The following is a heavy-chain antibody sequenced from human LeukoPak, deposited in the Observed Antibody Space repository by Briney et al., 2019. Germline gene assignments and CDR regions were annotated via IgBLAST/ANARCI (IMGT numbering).Heavy chain of an antibody. CDR1: GFTFSRYP. D-gene: IGHD1-7*01. V-gene: IGHV3-64*04. J-gene: IGHJ4*02. Sequence: GGSLRLSCSASGFTFSRYPMYWVRQAPGKGLEYISAISSNGGSATYAASMKGRFTISRDNSKNTLYLQMNSLRAEDTAMFYCARLNYYFDFWGQGTLVTVSS. CDR3: ARLNYYFDF. CDR2: ISSNGGSA.